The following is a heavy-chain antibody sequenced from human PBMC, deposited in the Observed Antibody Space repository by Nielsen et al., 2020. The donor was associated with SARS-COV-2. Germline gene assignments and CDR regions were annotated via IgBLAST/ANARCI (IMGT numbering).Heavy chain of an antibody. J-gene: IGHJ6*02. D-gene: IGHD2-21*01. CDR3: ARTNSLYYYYGMDV. CDR1: GYTFTSYG. CDR2: INPNSGGT. V-gene: IGHV1-2*04. Sequence: ASVKVSCKASGYTFTSYGISWVRQAPGQGLEWMGWINPNSGGTNYAQKFQGWVTMTRDTSISTAYMELSRLRSDDTAVYYCARTNSLYYYYGMDVWGQGTTVTVSS.